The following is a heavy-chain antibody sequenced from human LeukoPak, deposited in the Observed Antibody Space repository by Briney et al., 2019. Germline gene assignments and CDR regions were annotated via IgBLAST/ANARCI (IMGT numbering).Heavy chain of an antibody. CDR1: GGSISSGDDY. V-gene: IGHV4-61*09. CDR2: IYSSGST. J-gene: IGHJ2*01. Sequence: PSQTLSLICTVTGGSISSGDDYWSWIRQPAGRELEWVGHIYSSGSTNYNPSLKSRVTISVDTSKNQFSLNLNSVTAADTAVYCCARGQCGGNCAFALYFDLWGRGTLVTVSS. CDR3: ARGQCGGNCAFALYFDL. D-gene: IGHD2-21*02.